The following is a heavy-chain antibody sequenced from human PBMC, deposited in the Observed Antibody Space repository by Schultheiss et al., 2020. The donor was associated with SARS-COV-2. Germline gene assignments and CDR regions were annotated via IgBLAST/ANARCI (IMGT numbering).Heavy chain of an antibody. CDR3: AKAGSTSDYYFDY. D-gene: IGHD2-2*01. Sequence: GGSLRLSCAASGFTFSSYAMSWVRQAPVKGLEWVAVIWYDGSNKYYADSVKGRFTISRDNSKNTLYLQMNSLRAEDTALYYCAKAGSTSDYYFDYWGQGTLVTVSS. V-gene: IGHV3-33*06. CDR2: IWYDGSNK. J-gene: IGHJ4*02. CDR1: GFTFSSYA.